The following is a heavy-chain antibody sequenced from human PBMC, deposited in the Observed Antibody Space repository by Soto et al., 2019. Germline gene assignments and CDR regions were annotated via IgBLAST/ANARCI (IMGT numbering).Heavy chain of an antibody. Sequence: SETLSLTCTVSGGSISSYYWSWIRQPPGKGLEWIGYIYYSGSTNYNPSLKSRVTISVGTSKNQFSLKLSSVTAADTAVYYCARTMADSSGYTRWFDPWGQGTLVTVSS. CDR1: GGSISSYY. J-gene: IGHJ5*02. V-gene: IGHV4-59*08. CDR3: ARTMADSSGYTRWFDP. CDR2: IYYSGST. D-gene: IGHD3-22*01.